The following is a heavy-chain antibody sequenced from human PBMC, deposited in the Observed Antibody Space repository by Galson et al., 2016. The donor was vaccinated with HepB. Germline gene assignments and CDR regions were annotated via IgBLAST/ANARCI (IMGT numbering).Heavy chain of an antibody. Sequence: SVKVSCKASGYTFTRDEINWVRKAPGQGLEWMGWMNPNSGNTGYAQKFQGRVTMTRNTSITTAYMELSGLISEDTAIYYCARLIRGIYHPLEEAWGQGTLVTVSS. V-gene: IGHV1-8*01. D-gene: IGHD1-1*01. CDR1: GYTFTRDE. J-gene: IGHJ5*02. CDR2: MNPNSGNT. CDR3: ARLIRGIYHPLEEA.